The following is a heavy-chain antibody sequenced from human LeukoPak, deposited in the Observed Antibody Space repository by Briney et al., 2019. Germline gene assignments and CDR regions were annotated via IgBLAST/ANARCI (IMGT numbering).Heavy chain of an antibody. D-gene: IGHD3-10*01. CDR2: ISYDGNNK. V-gene: IGHV3-30*04. J-gene: IGHJ6*03. Sequence: GSSLRLSCAASGFTFSRDVMHWVRQAPGKGLEWVALISYDGNNKFYADSVKGRFTISRDNSRNTLYLQMNSLRGEDAAVYSCARGGIPTGPYYYFYYMDVWGKGTAVTVSS. CDR1: GFTFSRDV. CDR3: ARGGIPTGPYYYFYYMDV.